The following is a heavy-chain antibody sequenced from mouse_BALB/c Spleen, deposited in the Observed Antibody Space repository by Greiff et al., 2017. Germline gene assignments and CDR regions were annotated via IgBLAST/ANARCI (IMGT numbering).Heavy chain of an antibody. CDR1: GFTFSSYG. J-gene: IGHJ3*01. Sequence: EVMLVESGGDLVKPGGSLKLSCAASGFTFSSYGMSWVRQTPDKRLEWVATISSGGSYTYYPDSVKGRFTISRDNAKNTLYLQMSSLKSEDTAMYYCARVGYDKAWFAYWGQGTLVTVSA. V-gene: IGHV5-6*01. CDR2: ISSGGSYT. D-gene: IGHD2-2*01. CDR3: ARVGYDKAWFAY.